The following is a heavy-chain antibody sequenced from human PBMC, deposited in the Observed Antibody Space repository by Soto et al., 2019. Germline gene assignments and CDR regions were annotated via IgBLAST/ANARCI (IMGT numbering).Heavy chain of an antibody. V-gene: IGHV3-7*01. Sequence: EVQLVESGGGLVQPGGSLRLSCAASGFTFSSYWMTWARQAPGKGLEWVASMNRDGSEKRYADSVEGRFTISRDNAKNSLFLQMNSLSPDDTAVYYCGRDAGRRFDYWGQGSLVTVSS. CDR1: GFTFSSYW. CDR2: MNRDGSEK. D-gene: IGHD6-13*01. CDR3: GRDAGRRFDY. J-gene: IGHJ4*02.